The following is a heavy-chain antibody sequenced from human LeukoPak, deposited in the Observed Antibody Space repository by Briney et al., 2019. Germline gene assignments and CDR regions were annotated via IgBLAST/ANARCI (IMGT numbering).Heavy chain of an antibody. CDR1: GGSISSYY. D-gene: IGHD5-18*01. J-gene: IGHJ3*02. CDR3: ARDLQESYGPNHAFDI. CDR2: IYTSGST. Sequence: KPSETLSLTCTVSGGSISSYYWSWIRQPAGKGLEWIGRIYTSGSTNYNPSLKSRVTMSVDTSKNQFSLKLSSVTAADTAVYYCARDLQESYGPNHAFDIWGQGTMVTVSS. V-gene: IGHV4-4*07.